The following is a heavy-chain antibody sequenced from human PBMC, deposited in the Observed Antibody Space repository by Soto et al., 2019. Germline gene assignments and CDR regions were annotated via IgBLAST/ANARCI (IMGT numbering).Heavy chain of an antibody. D-gene: IGHD4-17*01. CDR3: ARSPGCGDGTTVVTPLYFDY. Sequence: SETLSLTCAVSGGSISSGGYSWSWIRQPPGKGLEWIGYIYHSGSTYYNPSLKSRVTISVDRSKNQFSLKLSSVTAADTAVYYCARSPGCGDGTTVVTPLYFDYWGQGTLVTVSS. V-gene: IGHV4-30-2*01. J-gene: IGHJ4*02. CDR1: GGSISSGGYS. CDR2: IYHSGST.